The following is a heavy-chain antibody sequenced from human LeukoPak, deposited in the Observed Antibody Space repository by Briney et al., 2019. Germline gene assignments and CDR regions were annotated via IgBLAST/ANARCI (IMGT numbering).Heavy chain of an antibody. CDR2: MNPNSGNT. Sequence: ASVKVSCKASGYTSTSYDINWVRQATGQGLEWMGWMNPNSGNTGYAQKFQGRVTMTRNTSISTAYMELSSLRSEDTAVYYCARGRYCSGGSCSWFDPWGQGTLVTVSS. V-gene: IGHV1-8*01. J-gene: IGHJ5*02. CDR3: ARGRYCSGGSCSWFDP. D-gene: IGHD2-15*01. CDR1: GYTSTSYD.